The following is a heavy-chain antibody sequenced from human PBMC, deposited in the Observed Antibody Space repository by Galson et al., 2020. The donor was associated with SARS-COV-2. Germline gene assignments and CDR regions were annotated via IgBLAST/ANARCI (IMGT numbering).Heavy chain of an antibody. CDR2: IYYSGST. J-gene: IGHJ4*02. CDR3: ARLDYYFWIGLYDY. D-gene: IGHD3-3*01. Sequence: SETPSLTCTVSGDSISSSNYYWGWIRQPPGKGLEWIGSIYYSGSTYYNPSLTSRVTISVDTSKNQFNLKLTSVTAADTSVYYCARLDYYFWIGLYDYWGQGTLVTVSS. CDR1: GDSISSSNYY. V-gene: IGHV4-39*01.